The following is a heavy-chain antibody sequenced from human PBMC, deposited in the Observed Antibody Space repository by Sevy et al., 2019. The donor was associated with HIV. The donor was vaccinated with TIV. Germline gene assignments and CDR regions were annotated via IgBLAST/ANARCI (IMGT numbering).Heavy chain of an antibody. Sequence: SGPTLVKPTQTLTLTCTYSGFSLNIHTVGVGWIRQPPGKALEWLAVIYWNDVKRYSPSLKIRLKINKGNSKNQGVLTITTVEPVDTGTYYSAHTTDTFSTWYNYYNFHGLDVWGPGTTVTVSS. D-gene: IGHD1-1*01. CDR2: IYWNDVK. V-gene: IGHV2-5*01. CDR3: AHTTDTFSTWYNYYNFHGLDV. CDR1: GFSLNIHTVG. J-gene: IGHJ6*02.